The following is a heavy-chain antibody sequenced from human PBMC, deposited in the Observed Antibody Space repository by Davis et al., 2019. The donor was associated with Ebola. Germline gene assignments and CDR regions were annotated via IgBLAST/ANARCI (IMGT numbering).Heavy chain of an antibody. CDR3: ARDPSGYCSGGSCRYYFDY. CDR2: ISSSSRYM. Sequence: GESLKISCAASGFTFSSYSMNWVRQAPGKGLEWVSSISSSSRYMYYTDSVKGRFTISRDNAKNSLYLQMNSLRAEDTAVYYCARDPSGYCSGGSCRYYFDYWGQGTPVTVSS. V-gene: IGHV3-21*01. CDR1: GFTFSSYS. J-gene: IGHJ4*02. D-gene: IGHD2-15*01.